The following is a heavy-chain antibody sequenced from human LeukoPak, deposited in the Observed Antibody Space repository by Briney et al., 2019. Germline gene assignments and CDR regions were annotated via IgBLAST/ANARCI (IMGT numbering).Heavy chain of an antibody. Sequence: ASVKVSCKASGYTFTGYYMHWVRQAPGQGLDWMGRINPNSGDTNYAQKFQGRVTMTRDTSISTAYMELSRLRSDDTAVYYCARGYSSSSPQRYFQHWGQGTLVTVSS. CDR1: GYTFTGYY. CDR3: ARGYSSSSPQRYFQH. D-gene: IGHD6-6*01. CDR2: INPNSGDT. V-gene: IGHV1-2*06. J-gene: IGHJ1*01.